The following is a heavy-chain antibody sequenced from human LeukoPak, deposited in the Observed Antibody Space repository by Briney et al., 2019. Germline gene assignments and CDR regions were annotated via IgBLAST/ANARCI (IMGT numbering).Heavy chain of an antibody. J-gene: IGHJ4*02. Sequence: SETLSLTCTVSGGSISSYYWSWIRQPPGKGLEWIGLIYYSGSTNYNPSLKSRVTISVDTSKNQFSLKLSSVTAADTAVYYRARVEPLTTTYFDYWGQGTLVTVSS. D-gene: IGHD1-14*01. CDR1: GGSISSYY. V-gene: IGHV4-59*08. CDR3: ARVEPLTTTYFDY. CDR2: IYYSGST.